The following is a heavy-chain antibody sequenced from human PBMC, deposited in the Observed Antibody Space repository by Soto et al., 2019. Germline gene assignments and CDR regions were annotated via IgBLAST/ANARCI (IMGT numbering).Heavy chain of an antibody. Sequence: SETLSLTCAVYGGSFSGYYWSWIRQPPGKGLEWIGEINHSGSTNYNPSLKSRVTISVDTSKNQFSLKLSSVTAADTAVYYCARELSGYDLAYYYYYYMDVWGKGTTVTVSS. D-gene: IGHD5-12*01. CDR1: GGSFSGYY. J-gene: IGHJ6*03. CDR2: INHSGST. CDR3: ARELSGYDLAYYYYYYMDV. V-gene: IGHV4-34*01.